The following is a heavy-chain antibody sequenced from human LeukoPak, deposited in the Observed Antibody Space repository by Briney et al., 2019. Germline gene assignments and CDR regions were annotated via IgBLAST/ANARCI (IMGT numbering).Heavy chain of an antibody. V-gene: IGHV4-30-4*01. CDR1: GGSISSGDYY. CDR3: ARLDSGSYYIDY. Sequence: SETLSLTCTVSGGSISSGDYYWSWIRQPPGKGLEWIGYIYYSGSTYYNPSLKSRVTISVDTSKNQFSLKLSSVTAADTAVYYCARLDSGSYYIDYWGQGTLVTVSS. J-gene: IGHJ4*02. D-gene: IGHD1-26*01. CDR2: IYYSGST.